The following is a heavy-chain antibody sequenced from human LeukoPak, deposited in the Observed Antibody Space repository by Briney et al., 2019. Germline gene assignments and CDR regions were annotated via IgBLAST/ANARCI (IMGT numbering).Heavy chain of an antibody. J-gene: IGHJ4*02. Sequence: SQTLSLTCAISGDSVSSNSAAWNWIRRSPSRGLEWLGRTYYRSKWYNDYAVSLKSRITINPDTSKNHFSLQLNSVTPEDTAVYYCAREGPRIGYSDSTGYYYWGQGTLVTVSS. D-gene: IGHD3-22*01. CDR2: TYYRSKWYN. CDR1: GDSVSSNSAA. V-gene: IGHV6-1*01. CDR3: AREGPRIGYSDSTGYYY.